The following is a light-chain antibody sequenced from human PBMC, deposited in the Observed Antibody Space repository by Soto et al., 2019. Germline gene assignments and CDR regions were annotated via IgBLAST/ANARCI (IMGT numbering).Light chain of an antibody. J-gene: IGLJ2*01. V-gene: IGLV1-40*01. CDR1: NSNIGAGYD. CDR3: QSYDRSLSGLV. Sequence: QSALTQPPSVSGAPGQRITISCTGSNSNIGAGYDVHWYQQLPGTVPKLLIYGSKNRPSGVPDRFSGSRSGTSASLAITGLQAEDETTYYCQSYDRSLSGLVFGGGTKLTVL. CDR2: GSK.